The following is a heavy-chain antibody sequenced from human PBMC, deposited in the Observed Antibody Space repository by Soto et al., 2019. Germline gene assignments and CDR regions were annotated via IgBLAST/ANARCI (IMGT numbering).Heavy chain of an antibody. CDR2: INPSGGST. J-gene: IGHJ4*02. V-gene: IGHV1-46*01. CDR1: GYTFTSYY. CDR3: ARHLNEELRPYSSSSGPHYFDY. Sequence: ASVKVACKASGYTFTSYYMHCVRQAPGQGLEWMGIINPSGGSTSYAQKFQGRVTMTRDTSTSAVYMELSSLRSEDTAVYYCARHLNEELRPYSSSSGPHYFDYCGQGTLVTVSS. D-gene: IGHD6-6*01.